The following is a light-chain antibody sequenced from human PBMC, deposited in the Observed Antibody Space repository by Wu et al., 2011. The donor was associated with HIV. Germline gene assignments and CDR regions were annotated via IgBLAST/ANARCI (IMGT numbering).Light chain of an antibody. J-gene: IGKJ3*01. CDR3: QQYGSSTFT. CDR1: QSVSSNY. V-gene: IGKV3-20*01. Sequence: SCRASQSVSSNYLAWYQQKSGQAPRLLIYDVSYRATGIPAKFSGSGSGTDFTLTISRLEPEDFAVYYCQQYGSSTFTFGPGTKVDIK. CDR2: DVS.